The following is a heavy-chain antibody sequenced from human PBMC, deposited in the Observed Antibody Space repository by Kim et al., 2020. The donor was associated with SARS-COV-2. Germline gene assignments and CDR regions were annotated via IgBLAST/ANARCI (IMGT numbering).Heavy chain of an antibody. D-gene: IGHD3-3*01. Sequence: NPSRKIRVTISGDTSKNQFSLKLSSVTAADTAVYYCARRIEYDFWSGYIGGGQGTLVTVSS. J-gene: IGHJ4*02. V-gene: IGHV4-39*01. CDR3: ARRIEYDFWSGYIG.